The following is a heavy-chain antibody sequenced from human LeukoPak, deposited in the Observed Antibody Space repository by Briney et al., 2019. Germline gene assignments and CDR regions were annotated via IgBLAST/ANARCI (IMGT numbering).Heavy chain of an antibody. V-gene: IGHV3-30-3*01. CDR3: ASLSPYGDCVFDY. Sequence: GGSLRLSCAASGFTFSSYAMHWVRQAPGKGLEWVAVISYDGSNKYYADSVKGRFTISRDNSKNTLYLQMNSLRAEDTAVYYCASLSPYGDCVFDYWGQGTLVTVSS. CDR2: ISYDGSNK. CDR1: GFTFSSYA. D-gene: IGHD4-17*01. J-gene: IGHJ4*02.